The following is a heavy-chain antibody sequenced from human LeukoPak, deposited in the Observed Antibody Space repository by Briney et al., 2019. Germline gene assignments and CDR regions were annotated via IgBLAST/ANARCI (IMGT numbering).Heavy chain of an antibody. V-gene: IGHV5-51*01. CDR3: ARQPGSGTDYFDY. CDR2: IYPGDSST. J-gene: IGHJ4*02. CDR1: GYNFFSYW. Sequence: GESLKISCKGSGYNFFSYWIGGVRQMPGEGLEGMGIIYPGDSSTRYSPSFQGQVTISADKSISTVYLQWTSLKASDTAMYFCARQPGSGTDYFDYWGQGTLVTVSS. D-gene: IGHD3-10*01.